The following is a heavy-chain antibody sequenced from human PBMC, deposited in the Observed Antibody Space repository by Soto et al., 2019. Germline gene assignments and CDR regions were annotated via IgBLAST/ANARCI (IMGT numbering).Heavy chain of an antibody. Sequence: ASVKVSCKASGYAFTSHGITWVRQAPGQRLEWMGWINTGNGNTNYAQKFQGRVTITRDTSASTAYMELSSLRSEDTAVYYCARDQGPYCGGDCYPDYWGQGTLVTVSS. J-gene: IGHJ4*02. D-gene: IGHD2-21*02. CDR1: GYAFTSHG. CDR2: INTGNGNT. CDR3: ARDQGPYCGGDCYPDY. V-gene: IGHV1-18*04.